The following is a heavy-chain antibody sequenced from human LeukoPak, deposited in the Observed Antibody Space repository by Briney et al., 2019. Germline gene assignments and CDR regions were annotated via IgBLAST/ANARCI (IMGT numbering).Heavy chain of an antibody. J-gene: IGHJ6*03. CDR1: GGSISSGSYY. D-gene: IGHD6-13*01. Sequence: SQTLSLTCTVSGGSISSGSYYWRWIRQPAGKGLEWIGRIYTSGSTNYNPSLKSRVTISVDTSKNQFSLKLSSVTAADTAVYYCAREAAAGDYYYYYMDVWGKGTTVTVSS. CDR3: AREAAAGDYYYYYMDV. CDR2: IYTSGST. V-gene: IGHV4-61*02.